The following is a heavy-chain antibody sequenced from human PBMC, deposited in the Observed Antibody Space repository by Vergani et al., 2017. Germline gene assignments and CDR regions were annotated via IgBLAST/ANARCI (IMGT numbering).Heavy chain of an antibody. D-gene: IGHD3-3*01. Sequence: QVQLVQSEAEVKKPGASVKVSCKASGYTFTSYSISWVRQAPGQGLEWMGWISAYNGNTNYAQKPQGRVTMTTDTSTSTAYMELRSLRSDDTAMYYCARERVGDFWSGYYRNYYMDVWGKGTTVTVSS. CDR1: GYTFTSYS. CDR3: ARERVGDFWSGYYRNYYMDV. CDR2: ISAYNGNT. V-gene: IGHV1-18*01. J-gene: IGHJ6*03.